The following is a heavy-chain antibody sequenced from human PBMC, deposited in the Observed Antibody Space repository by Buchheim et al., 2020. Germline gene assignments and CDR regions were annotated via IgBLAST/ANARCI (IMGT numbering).Heavy chain of an antibody. V-gene: IGHV4-34*01. Sequence: QVQLQQWGAGLLKPSETLSLTCAVYGGSFSGYYWSWIRQPPGKGLEWIGEINHSGSTNYNTSLKSRVTISVDTSKNQFSLKLSSVTAADTAVYYCARWRGAIVAYYYYYYGMDVWGQGTT. D-gene: IGHD2-15*01. J-gene: IGHJ6*02. CDR1: GGSFSGYY. CDR2: INHSGST. CDR3: ARWRGAIVAYYYYYYGMDV.